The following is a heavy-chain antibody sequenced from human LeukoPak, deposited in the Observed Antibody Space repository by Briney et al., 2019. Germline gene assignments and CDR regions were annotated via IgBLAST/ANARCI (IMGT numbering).Heavy chain of an antibody. CDR2: IYYSGST. Sequence: SETLSLTCTVSGGSISSGGYYWSWIRQHPGKGLEWIGYIYYSGSTYYNPSLKSRVTIPADTSKNQFSLKLSSVTAADTAVYYCARGGTTGTTYYWGQGTLVTVSS. V-gene: IGHV4-31*03. CDR3: ARGGTTGTTYY. CDR1: GGSISSGGYY. D-gene: IGHD1-7*01. J-gene: IGHJ4*02.